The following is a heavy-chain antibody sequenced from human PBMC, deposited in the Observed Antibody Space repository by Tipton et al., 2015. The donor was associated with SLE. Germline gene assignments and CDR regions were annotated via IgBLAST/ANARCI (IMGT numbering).Heavy chain of an antibody. Sequence: TLSLTCAVSGGSISETIYYWGWIRQPPGKGLEWIGSIYYDGMTYPNPSLKSRVTMSVDTSKNQFSLNLRSMTAADTAVYFCARTDYYGLVTYWGQGALVIVSS. J-gene: IGHJ4*02. D-gene: IGHD3-10*01. CDR3: ARTDYYGLVTY. CDR1: GGSISETIYY. CDR2: IYYDGMT. V-gene: IGHV4-39*07.